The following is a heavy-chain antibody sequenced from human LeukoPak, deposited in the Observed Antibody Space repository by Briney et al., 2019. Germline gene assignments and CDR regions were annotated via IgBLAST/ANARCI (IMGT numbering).Heavy chain of an antibody. CDR1: GFTFSSYA. D-gene: IGHD1-26*01. CDR3: AKDQGIIVGATLGY. Sequence: GGSLRLSCAASGFTFSSYAMSWVRQAPGKGLEWVSAISGSGGSTYYADSVKGRFTISRDNSKNTLYLQMNSLRAEDTAVYYCAKDQGIIVGATLGYWGQGTLVTVSS. J-gene: IGHJ4*02. CDR2: ISGSGGST. V-gene: IGHV3-23*01.